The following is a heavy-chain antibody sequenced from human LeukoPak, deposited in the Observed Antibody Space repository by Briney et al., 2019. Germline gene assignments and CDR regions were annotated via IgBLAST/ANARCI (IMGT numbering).Heavy chain of an antibody. CDR3: ARGPILVVPAVNQGWELDY. V-gene: IGHV3-21*01. CDR1: GFTFSSYS. Sequence: GGSLRLSCAASGFTFSSYSMNWVRQAPGKGLEWVSSISSSSYIYYADSVKGRFTISRDNAKNSLYLQMNSLRAEDTAVYYCARGPILVVPAVNQGWELDYWGQGTLVTVSS. CDR2: ISSSSYI. J-gene: IGHJ4*02. D-gene: IGHD2-2*01.